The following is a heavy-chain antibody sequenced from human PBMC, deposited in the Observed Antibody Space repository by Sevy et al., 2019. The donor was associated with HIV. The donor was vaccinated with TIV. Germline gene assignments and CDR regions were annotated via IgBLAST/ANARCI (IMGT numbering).Heavy chain of an antibody. J-gene: IGHJ4*02. Sequence: GGSLRLSCEASGFAFDDSVMHWVRQAPGKGLEWVAGISWDSARIAYADSIEGRFTISRDNAKNSLYLQMNSLRTEDTALYYCAKMNYWGQGTLVTV. CDR3: AKMNY. CDR1: GFAFDDSV. CDR2: ISWDSARI. V-gene: IGHV3-9*01.